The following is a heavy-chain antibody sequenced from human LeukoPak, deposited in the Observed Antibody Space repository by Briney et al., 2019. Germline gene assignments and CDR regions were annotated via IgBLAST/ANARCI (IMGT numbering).Heavy chain of an antibody. D-gene: IGHD2-15*01. CDR1: GYKLNEYY. V-gene: IGHV1-2*06. CDR2: INPNRGGT. Sequence: ASEKLYCKASGYKLNEYYMHWVRQAPGQGLDWMGRINPNRGGTNYAQKFQGRVTMTRDTSISTAYMELSRLRSDDTAVHYCARELLPVYYFDYWGQGTLVTVSS. J-gene: IGHJ4*02. CDR3: ARELLPVYYFDY.